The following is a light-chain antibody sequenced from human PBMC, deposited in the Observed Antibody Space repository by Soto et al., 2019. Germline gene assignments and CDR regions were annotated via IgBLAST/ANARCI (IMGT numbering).Light chain of an antibody. CDR2: DVS. CDR1: SSDVGGYNY. J-gene: IGLJ1*01. CDR3: CSYAGNLIFV. Sequence: QSVLTQPRSVSGSPGQSVTIACTGTSSDVGGYNYVSWYQQHPGKAPKLMIFDVSERPSGVPDRFSGSKSGNTASLIISGLQAEDEAEYCCSYAGNLIFVFGTWTKVSVL. V-gene: IGLV2-11*01.